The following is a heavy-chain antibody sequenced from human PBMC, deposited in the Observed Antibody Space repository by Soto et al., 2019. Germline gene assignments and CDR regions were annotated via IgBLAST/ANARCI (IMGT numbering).Heavy chain of an antibody. Sequence: QVHLVQSGAEVKKPGASVKVSCQASGYAFTTYGTTWVRQAPGQGLEWMGWISAHNGNTNYAQKLQGRVTVTRDTSTSTAYMGLRSLRSDDTAVYYCARGRYGDYWGQGALVTVSS. CDR1: GYAFTTYG. CDR3: ARGRYGDY. V-gene: IGHV1-18*01. J-gene: IGHJ4*02. D-gene: IGHD1-1*01. CDR2: ISAHNGNT.